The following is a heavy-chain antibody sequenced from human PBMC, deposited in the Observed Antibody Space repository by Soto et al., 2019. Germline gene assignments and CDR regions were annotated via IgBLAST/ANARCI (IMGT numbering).Heavy chain of an antibody. CDR2: FDPEDGET. Sequence: ASVKVSCKVSGYTLTELSMHWVRQAPGKGLEWMGGFDPEDGETIYAQKFQGRVTMTEDTSTDTAYMELSSLRSEDTAVYYSATTNWNYVSWFDPWGQGTLVTVSS. J-gene: IGHJ5*02. D-gene: IGHD1-7*01. V-gene: IGHV1-24*01. CDR3: ATTNWNYVSWFDP. CDR1: GYTLTELS.